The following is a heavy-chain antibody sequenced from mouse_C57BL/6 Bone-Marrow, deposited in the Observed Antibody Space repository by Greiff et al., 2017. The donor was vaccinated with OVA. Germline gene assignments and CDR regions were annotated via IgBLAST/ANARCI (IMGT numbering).Heavy chain of an antibody. Sequence: VQLKESGPELVKPGASVKISCKASGYSFTGYYMNWVKQSPEKTLEWIGEINPSTGGTTYNQKFKAKATLTVDKSSSTAYMQLKSLTSEDSAVYYCARRDPYAMDYWGQGTSVTVSS. CDR1: GYSFTGYY. CDR3: ARRDPYAMDY. J-gene: IGHJ4*01. V-gene: IGHV1-42*01. CDR2: INPSTGGT. D-gene: IGHD3-3*01.